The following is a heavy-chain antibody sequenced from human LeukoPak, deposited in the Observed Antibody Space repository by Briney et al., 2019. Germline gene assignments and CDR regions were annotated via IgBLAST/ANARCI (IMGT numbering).Heavy chain of an antibody. CDR1: GLTFGGYP. Sequence: AGGSLRLSCAASGLTFGGYPIHWVRQAPGKGLEWVAVISFDGNNKYYADSVRGRFTISRDDSKNTLYLQMNSLRAEDTAVYYCAKDLSGGSYDYWGQGTLVTVSS. CDR2: ISFDGNNK. V-gene: IGHV3-30-3*01. J-gene: IGHJ4*02. D-gene: IGHD1-26*01. CDR3: AKDLSGGSYDY.